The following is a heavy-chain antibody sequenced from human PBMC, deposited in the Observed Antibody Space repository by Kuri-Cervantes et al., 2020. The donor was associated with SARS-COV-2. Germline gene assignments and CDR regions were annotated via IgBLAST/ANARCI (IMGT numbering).Heavy chain of an antibody. J-gene: IGHJ4*02. CDR1: SGSISTFY. V-gene: IGHV4-59*01. Sequence: GSLRLSCSVSSGSISTFYWSWIRQFPGKRLEWIGYVYYTGVAKYNPSLKCRVTMSVDTSKNQFSLRLSSVTPADKAIYSCARGRPLVDYWGQGTLVTVSS. CDR3: ARGRPLVDY. CDR2: VYYTGVA.